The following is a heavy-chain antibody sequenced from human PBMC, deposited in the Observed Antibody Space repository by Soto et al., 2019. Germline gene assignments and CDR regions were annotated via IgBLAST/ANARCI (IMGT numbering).Heavy chain of an antibody. Sequence: QVQLVQSGAEVKKPGSSVKVSCKASGGTFSSYGISWVRQAPGQGLEWMGGIIPIFGTANYAQKFQGRVTITADESTSTAYMELTSLRSEDTAVYYCARAAQPRDYYYGMDVWGQGTTVTVSS. CDR2: IIPIFGTA. CDR3: ARAAQPRDYYYGMDV. J-gene: IGHJ6*02. V-gene: IGHV1-69*12. CDR1: GGTFSSYG.